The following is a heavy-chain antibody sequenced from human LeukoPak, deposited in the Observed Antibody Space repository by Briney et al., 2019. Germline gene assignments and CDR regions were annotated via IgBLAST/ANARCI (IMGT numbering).Heavy chain of an antibody. D-gene: IGHD4-17*01. CDR2: IYYSGST. CDR3: ARTSDYGNYAENWFDP. J-gene: IGHJ5*02. V-gene: IGHV4-39*01. Sequence: SETLSLTCTVSGGSISSSSHYWAWIRQPPGKGLEWIGNIYYSGSTFYNPSLKSRVSMSVDKSKNQFSLKLGSVTAADTAVYYCARTSDYGNYAENWFDPWGQGTLVTVSS. CDR1: GGSISSSSHY.